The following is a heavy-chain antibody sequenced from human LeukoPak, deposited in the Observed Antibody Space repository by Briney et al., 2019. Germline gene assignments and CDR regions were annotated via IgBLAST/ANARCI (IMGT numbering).Heavy chain of an antibody. CDR2: IYHSGST. V-gene: IGHV4-4*02. CDR1: GGSISSSNW. CDR3: AREGYSSSQPGY. D-gene: IGHD6-13*01. Sequence: PSGTLSLTCAVSGGSISSSNWWSWVRQPPGKGLEWIGEIYHSGSTYYNPSLKSRVTISVDTSKNQFSLKLSSVSAADTAVYYCAREGYSSSQPGYWGQGTLVTVSS. J-gene: IGHJ4*02.